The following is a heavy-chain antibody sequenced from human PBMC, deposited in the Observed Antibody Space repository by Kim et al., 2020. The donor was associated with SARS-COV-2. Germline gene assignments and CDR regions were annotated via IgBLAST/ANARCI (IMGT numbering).Heavy chain of an antibody. Sequence: GGSLRLSCAASGFTFDDYAMHWARQAPGKGLEWVSGISWNSGSIGYADSVKGRFTISRDNAKNSLYLQMNSLRAEDTALYYCAKADYGSGHTTFDPWGQG. CDR1: GFTFDDYA. J-gene: IGHJ5*02. V-gene: IGHV3-9*01. CDR2: ISWNSGSI. CDR3: AKADYGSGHTTFDP. D-gene: IGHD3-10*01.